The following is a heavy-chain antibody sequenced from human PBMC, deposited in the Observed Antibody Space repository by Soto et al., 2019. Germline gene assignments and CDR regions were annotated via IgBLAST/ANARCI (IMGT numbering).Heavy chain of an antibody. CDR1: GGAVSSGTYY. J-gene: IGHJ5*02. CDR3: TRGPPRVQWFDP. Sequence: SETLSLTCTVSGGAVSSGTYYWSWMRQPPGKGLEWIGHIYFTGSTNYNPSLKSRVTMSLDTSRNQFSLKLSSVTAADTAVYYCTRGPPRVQWFDPWGLGTLVTVSS. V-gene: IGHV4-61*01. CDR2: IYFTGST.